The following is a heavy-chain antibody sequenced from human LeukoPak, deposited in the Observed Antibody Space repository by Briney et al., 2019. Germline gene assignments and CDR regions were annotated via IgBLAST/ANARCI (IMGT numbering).Heavy chain of an antibody. CDR1: GFTFSSYS. V-gene: IGHV3-21*01. D-gene: IGHD3/OR15-3a*01. CDR2: ISSSSSYI. CDR3: ARDPDPRRTFGQLDY. Sequence: GGSLRLSCAASGFTFSSYSMNWVRQAPGKGLEWVSSISSSSSYIYYADSVKGRFTISRDNAKNSLYLQMNSLRAEDTAAYYCARDPDPRRTFGQLDYWGQGTLVTVSS. J-gene: IGHJ4*02.